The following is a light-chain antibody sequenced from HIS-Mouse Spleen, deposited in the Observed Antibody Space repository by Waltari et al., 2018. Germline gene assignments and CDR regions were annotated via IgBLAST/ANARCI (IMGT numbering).Light chain of an antibody. Sequence: QSVLTQPPSVSGAPGQRVTISCTGSSSNIGAGYDVHWYQQLPGTAPKLLIYGNGNRPSGVPDRFSGSKSGTSASLAITGLQAEDEADYYCQSYDSSERVFGGGTKLTVL. CDR2: GNG. J-gene: IGLJ2*01. CDR1: SSNIGAGYD. CDR3: QSYDSSERV. V-gene: IGLV1-40*01.